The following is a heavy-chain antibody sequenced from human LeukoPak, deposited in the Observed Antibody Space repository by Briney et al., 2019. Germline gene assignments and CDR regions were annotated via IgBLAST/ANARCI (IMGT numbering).Heavy chain of an antibody. J-gene: IGHJ3*02. V-gene: IGHV3-74*01. CDR3: ARRLVVRRVIIFADDAFDI. CDR1: GFSFSSYW. Sequence: PGGSLRLSCAASGFSFSSYWMHWVRQAPWKGLVWVSRINSDGSSTSYADSVKGRFTISRDNAKNTLYLQMNSLRAEDTAVYYCARRLVVRRVIIFADDAFDIWGQGTMVTVSS. CDR2: INSDGSST. D-gene: IGHD3-10*01.